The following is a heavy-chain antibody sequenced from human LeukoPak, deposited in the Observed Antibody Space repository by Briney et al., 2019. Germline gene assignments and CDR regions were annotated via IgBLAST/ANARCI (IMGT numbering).Heavy chain of an antibody. D-gene: IGHD5-18*01. V-gene: IGHV4-34*01. CDR1: GGSFSGYY. CDR3: ARDRPRLRGYSYGYYYYMDV. CDR2: INHSGST. Sequence: SETLSLTCAVYGGSFSGYYWSWIRQPPGKGLEWIGEINHSGSTNYNPSLKSRVTISVDTSKNQFSLKLSSVTAADTAVYYCARDRPRLRGYSYGYYYYMDVWGKGTTVTVSS. J-gene: IGHJ6*03.